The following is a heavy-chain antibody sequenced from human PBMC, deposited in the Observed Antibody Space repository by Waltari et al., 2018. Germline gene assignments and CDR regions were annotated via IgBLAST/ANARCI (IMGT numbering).Heavy chain of an antibody. D-gene: IGHD3-9*01. CDR1: GYNVDTYA. Sequence: EVELLQSGGGLVQWGGSRRLSCAASGYNVDTYAMIWVRQVPGKGLEWVAGLSASGVDEYYAVSVKGRFSISRDVSKNTLFLQMNSLRDEDTAVYYCAKDHKEGYNIGYYGFDVWGQGTTVTVSS. CDR2: LSASGVDE. V-gene: IGHV3-23*01. J-gene: IGHJ6*02. CDR3: AKDHKEGYNIGYYGFDV.